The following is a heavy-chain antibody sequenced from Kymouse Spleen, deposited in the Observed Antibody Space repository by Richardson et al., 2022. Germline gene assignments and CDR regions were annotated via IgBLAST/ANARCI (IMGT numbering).Heavy chain of an antibody. CDR2: ISSSSSYI. J-gene: IGHJ6*02. D-gene: IGHD3-10*01. CDR1: GFTFSSYS. V-gene: IGHV3-21*03. Sequence: EVQLVESGGGLVKPGGSLRLSCAASGFTFSSYSMNWVRQAPGKGLEWVSSISSSSSYIYYADSVKGRFTISRDNAKNSLYLQMNSLRAEDTAVYYCARDRDYYGSGSYLYYYYYYGMDVWGQGTTVTVSS. CDR3: ARDRDYYGSGSYLYYYYYYGMDV.